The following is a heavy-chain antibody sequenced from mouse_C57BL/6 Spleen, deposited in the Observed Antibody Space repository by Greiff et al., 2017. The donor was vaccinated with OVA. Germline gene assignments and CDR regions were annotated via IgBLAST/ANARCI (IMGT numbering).Heavy chain of an antibody. J-gene: IGHJ3*01. CDR1: GFTFSDYY. D-gene: IGHD1-1*01. CDR3: ARHTTVEGFAY. V-gene: IGHV5-12*01. Sequence: EVHLVESGGGLVQPGGSLKLSCAASGFTFSDYYMYWVRQTPEKRLEWVAYISNGGGSTYYPDTVKGRVTISRDNAKNTLYLQMSRLKSEDTAMYSCARHTTVEGFAYWGQGTLVTVSA. CDR2: ISNGGGST.